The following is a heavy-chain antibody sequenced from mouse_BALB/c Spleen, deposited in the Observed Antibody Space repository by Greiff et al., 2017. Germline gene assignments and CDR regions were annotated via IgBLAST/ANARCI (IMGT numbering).Heavy chain of an antibody. Sequence: QVQLKQSGAELMKPGASVKISCKATGYTFSSYWIEWVKQRPGHGLEWIGEILPGSGSTNYNEKFKGKATFTADTSSNTAYMQLSSLTSEDSAVYYCARLLRPYAMDYWGQGTSVTVSS. CDR2: ILPGSGST. CDR1: GYTFSSYW. CDR3: ARLLRPYAMDY. D-gene: IGHD1-1*01. J-gene: IGHJ4*01. V-gene: IGHV1-9*01.